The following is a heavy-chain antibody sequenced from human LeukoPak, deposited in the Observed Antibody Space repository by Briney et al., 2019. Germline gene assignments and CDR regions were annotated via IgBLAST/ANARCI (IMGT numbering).Heavy chain of an antibody. CDR1: GGSISIYY. D-gene: IGHD3-10*01. CDR3: VRDRELTY. Sequence: PSETLSLTCTVSGGSISIYYWNWIRQPPGKGLEWIGYIYNSGSSTIYNPSLKSRVTISVDTSKNQFSLRLSSVTAADTAAYFCVRDRELTYWGQGTLVTVSS. CDR2: IYNSGSST. J-gene: IGHJ4*02. V-gene: IGHV4-59*01.